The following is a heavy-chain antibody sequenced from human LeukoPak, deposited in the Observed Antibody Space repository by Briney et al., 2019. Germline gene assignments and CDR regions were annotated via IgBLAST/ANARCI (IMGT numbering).Heavy chain of an antibody. CDR1: GYTFTGYT. D-gene: IGHD2-15*01. CDR2: INPNSGGT. CDR3: ARSGALDY. V-gene: IGHV1-2*02. J-gene: IGHJ4*02. Sequence: ASVTVSCKASGYTFTGYTMHWVRQAPGQGLEWMGWINPNSGGTNYAQKFQGRLTMTRDTSISTAYMELSRLTSDDTAVYYCARSGALDYWGQGTLVTVSS.